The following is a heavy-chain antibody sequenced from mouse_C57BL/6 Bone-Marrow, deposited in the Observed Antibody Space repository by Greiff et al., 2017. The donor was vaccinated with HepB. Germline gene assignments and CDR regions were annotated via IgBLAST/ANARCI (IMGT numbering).Heavy chain of an antibody. V-gene: IGHV1-81*01. CDR1: GYTFTSYG. CDR3: ARRLGQAFAY. Sequence: QVQLKESGAELARPGASVKLSCKASGYTFTSYGISWVKQRTGQGLEWIGEIYPRSGNTYYNEKFKGKATLTADKSSSTAYMELRSLTSEDSAVYFCARRLGQAFAYWGQGTLVTVSA. CDR2: IYPRSGNT. D-gene: IGHD3-3*01. J-gene: IGHJ3*01.